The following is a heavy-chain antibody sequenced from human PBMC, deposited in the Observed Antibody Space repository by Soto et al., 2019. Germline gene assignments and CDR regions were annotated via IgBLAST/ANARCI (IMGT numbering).Heavy chain of an antibody. V-gene: IGHV1-8*01. CDR2: MNPNSGNT. D-gene: IGHD3-3*01. CDR3: ARGSTRYDFWSGYYTDYYDSPHYYYYGMDV. Sequence: VKVSCKASGYTFTSYDINWVRQATGQGLEWMGWMNPNSGNTGYAQKFQGRVTMTRNTSISTAYMELSSLRSEDTAVYYCARGSTRYDFWSGYYTDYYDSPHYYYYGMDVWGQGTTVTVSS. J-gene: IGHJ6*02. CDR1: GYTFTSYD.